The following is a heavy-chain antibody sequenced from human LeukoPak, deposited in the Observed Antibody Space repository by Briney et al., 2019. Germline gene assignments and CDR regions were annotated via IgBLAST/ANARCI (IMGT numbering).Heavy chain of an antibody. V-gene: IGHV1-2*06. CDR3: AREGLDGSDY. CDR2: INPNNGVT. J-gene: IGHJ4*02. Sequence: AASVKVSCKASGYTFTGYYIHWVRQAPGQGLEWMGRINPNNGVTNFAKNFQGRVTMTRETSISTANMGLRRLRYDDTAVYFCAREGLDGSDYWGQGTLVTVSS. D-gene: IGHD5-12*01. CDR1: GYTFTGYY.